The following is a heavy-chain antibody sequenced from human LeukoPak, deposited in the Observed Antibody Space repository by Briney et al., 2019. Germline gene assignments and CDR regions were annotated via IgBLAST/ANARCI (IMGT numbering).Heavy chain of an antibody. Sequence: GGSLRLSCVVSGFTFSSYGMHWVRQAPGKGLEWVAVISYDGSHKYCADSVKGRFTISRDNSKNTLYLQMNSLRAEDTAVYYCAKDRPYDFWSGYYPLGYYGMDVWGQGTTVTVSS. V-gene: IGHV3-30*18. CDR3: AKDRPYDFWSGYYPLGYYGMDV. CDR2: ISYDGSHK. D-gene: IGHD3-3*01. J-gene: IGHJ6*02. CDR1: GFTFSSYG.